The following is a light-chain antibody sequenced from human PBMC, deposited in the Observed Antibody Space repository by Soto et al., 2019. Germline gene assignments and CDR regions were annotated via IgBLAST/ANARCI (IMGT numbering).Light chain of an antibody. J-gene: IGLJ1*01. CDR3: SSYAASNTFV. CDR1: SSDVGGYNF. Sequence: QSALTQPPSASGSPGQSVTISCTGSSSDVGGYNFVSWYQQHPGKAPKLMIYEVSKRPSGVPDRFSGSKSGNTASLTVSGLRADDEADYYCSSYAASNTFVFGIGTKLTVL. V-gene: IGLV2-8*01. CDR2: EVS.